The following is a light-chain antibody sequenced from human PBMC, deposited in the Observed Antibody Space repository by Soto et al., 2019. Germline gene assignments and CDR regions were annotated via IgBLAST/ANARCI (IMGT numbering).Light chain of an antibody. J-gene: IGLJ1*01. CDR1: SSNIGARFD. V-gene: IGLV1-40*01. CDR3: QSYDSSLAGFV. Sequence: QSVLTQPPSVSGAPGHRVTISCTGSSSNIGARFDVHWYRHLPGTAPKLLISVNTNGPSGVADRFSGSKSGTSASLAIAGLRAEDEADYYCQSYDSSLAGFVFGTGTKLTVL. CDR2: VNT.